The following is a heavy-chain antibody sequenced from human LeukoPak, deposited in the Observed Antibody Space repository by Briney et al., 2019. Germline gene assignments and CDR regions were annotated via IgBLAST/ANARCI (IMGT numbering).Heavy chain of an antibody. D-gene: IGHD2-15*01. CDR2: ISAYNGNT. CDR3: ARDRVVGLGIDNAFDI. CDR1: GYSFTSYA. J-gene: IGHJ3*02. V-gene: IGHV1-18*01. Sequence: ASVKVSCKASGYSFTSYAINWVRQAPGQGLEWVGRISAYNGNTDYAQKLQDRVTMTTDSSTSTAYMELSSLRSEDTAVFYCARDRVVGLGIDNAFDIWGHGTMVTVSS.